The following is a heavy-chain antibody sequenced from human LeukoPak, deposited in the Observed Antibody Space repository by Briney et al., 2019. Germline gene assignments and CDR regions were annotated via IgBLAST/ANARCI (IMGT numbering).Heavy chain of an antibody. D-gene: IGHD1-26*01. CDR3: EREKDTGSIHAKTRYDV. CDR1: GGSISDYY. Sequence: SETLSLTCTVSGGSISDYYWSWLRQPPGKGREWIGWIFGSGSSNYNYNPSIKSRLTISVDTTKNQFSLKLTSATAADTAVYYCEREKDTGSIHAKTRYDVWGQGTMVTVSS. J-gene: IGHJ3*01. CDR2: IFGSGSSNY. V-gene: IGHV4-59*01.